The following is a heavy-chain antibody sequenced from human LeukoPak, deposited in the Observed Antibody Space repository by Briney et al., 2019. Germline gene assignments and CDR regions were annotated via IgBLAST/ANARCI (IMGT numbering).Heavy chain of an antibody. CDR1: GFTFRNYG. CDR3: ARDRNYYDSSGYFPAFDI. V-gene: IGHV3-33*01. CDR2: IWYGGSNK. Sequence: PGGSLRLSCAASGFTFRNYGMNWVRQAPGKGLEWVTIIWYGGSNKYYADSVKGRFIISRDNSKNTLYLQMNSLRAEDTAVYYCARDRNYYDSSGYFPAFDIWGQGTMVTVSS. D-gene: IGHD3-22*01. J-gene: IGHJ3*02.